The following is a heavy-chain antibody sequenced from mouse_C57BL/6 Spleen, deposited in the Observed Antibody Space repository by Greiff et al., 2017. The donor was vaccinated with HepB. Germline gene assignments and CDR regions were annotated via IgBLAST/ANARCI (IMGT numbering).Heavy chain of an antibody. CDR1: GYTFTDYY. CDR2: INPNNGGT. V-gene: IGHV1-26*01. J-gene: IGHJ4*01. D-gene: IGHD3-2*02. Sequence: EVQLQQSGPELVKPGASVKISCKASGYTFTDYYMNWVKQSHGKSLEWIGDINPNNGGTSYNQKFKGKATLTVDKSSSTAYMELRSLTSEDSAVYYCARGESSGYVYYAMDYWGQGTSVTVSS. CDR3: ARGESSGYVYYAMDY.